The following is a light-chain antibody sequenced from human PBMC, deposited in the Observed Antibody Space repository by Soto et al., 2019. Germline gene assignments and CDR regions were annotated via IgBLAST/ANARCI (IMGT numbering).Light chain of an antibody. Sequence: EIVMTQSPATLSVSPGGRATLSCRASQSISDTLAWYQQKPGQAPRLLIYGASRRATGFPARFSGSGSGTDFTLTISSLQSEDVATYYCQEYHSPPFTFGPGTKVDIK. CDR1: QSISDT. J-gene: IGKJ3*01. CDR2: GAS. CDR3: QEYHSPPFT. V-gene: IGKV3-15*01.